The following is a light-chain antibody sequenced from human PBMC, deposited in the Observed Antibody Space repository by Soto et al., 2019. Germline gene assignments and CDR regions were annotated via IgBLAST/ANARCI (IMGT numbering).Light chain of an antibody. CDR2: DAS. CDR1: QSVSSY. V-gene: IGKV3-11*01. J-gene: IGKJ1*01. Sequence: EVVMTQSPVTLSVSLGQRATLSCRASQSVSSYLAWYQQKPGQAPRLLIYDASNRATGIPARFSGSGSGTDFTLTISSLEPEDFAVYYCQQRSNWLWTFGQGTKVDIK. CDR3: QQRSNWLWT.